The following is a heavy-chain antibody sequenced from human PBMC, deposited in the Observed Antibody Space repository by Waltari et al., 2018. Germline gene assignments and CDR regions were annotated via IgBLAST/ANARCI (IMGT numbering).Heavy chain of an antibody. V-gene: IGHV1-69-2*01. D-gene: IGHD6-19*01. CDR2: VDPEDGET. CDR1: GYTFSDYK. J-gene: IGHJ3*01. Sequence: EVQLLQSGAELKEPGPTVRIPCQVSGYTFSDYKIHWVQQAPGKGLRWMGLVDPEDGETIYADNFQGRVTISADTSTDTAFMELSSLRSEDTAVFYCATALGDSSSASRPFDFWGQGTMITVSS. CDR3: ATALGDSSSASRPFDF.